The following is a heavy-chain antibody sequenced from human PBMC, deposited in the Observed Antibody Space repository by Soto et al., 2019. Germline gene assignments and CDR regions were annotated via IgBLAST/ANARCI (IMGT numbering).Heavy chain of an antibody. CDR2: IHNSGNI. J-gene: IGHJ6*02. CDR3: ARSYRVTEIFGVVSNYAIDV. D-gene: IGHD3-3*01. V-gene: IGHV4-61*01. Sequence: QVHLQESGPGLVRPSETLSLTCTVSGGSVYSGTYHWTWVRQPPGKQLEWIWYIHNSGNINYNPSLKSLVTISLDKSKKPFSLRLRSVTAADAAVYHCARSYRVTEIFGVVSNYAIDVGGHGTTVPVSS. CDR1: GGSVYSGTYH.